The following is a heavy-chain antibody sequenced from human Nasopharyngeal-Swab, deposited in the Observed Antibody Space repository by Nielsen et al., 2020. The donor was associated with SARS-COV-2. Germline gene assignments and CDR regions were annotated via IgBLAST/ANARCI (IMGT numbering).Heavy chain of an antibody. Sequence: ASVYVSCKPSGSTFNFYYMHWGRQAPGQGLEWVGMINPRDGSTSYADNLQGRVTMTSDTSTGTVYMELSSLKSGDTAVYYCATGVEAATFFDTWGQGTMVTVSS. CDR3: ATGVEAATFFDT. CDR2: INPRDGST. V-gene: IGHV1-46*02. J-gene: IGHJ3*02. CDR1: GSTFNFYY. D-gene: IGHD6-13*01.